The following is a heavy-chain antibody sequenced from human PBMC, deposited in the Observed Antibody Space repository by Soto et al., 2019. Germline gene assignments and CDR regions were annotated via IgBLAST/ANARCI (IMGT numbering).Heavy chain of an antibody. V-gene: IGHV1-18*01. J-gene: IGHJ4*02. CDR2: ISAYNGNT. CDR1: GYTFTSDG. D-gene: IGHD3-10*01. Sequence: QVQLVQSGAEVKKPGASVKVSCKASGYTFTSDGISWVRQAPGQGLEWMGWISAYNGNTNYAQKLQGRVTMTTDTSTSTAYMELRSLRSDDTAVYYCARDQETLWFGGHFDYWGQGTLVTVSS. CDR3: ARDQETLWFGGHFDY.